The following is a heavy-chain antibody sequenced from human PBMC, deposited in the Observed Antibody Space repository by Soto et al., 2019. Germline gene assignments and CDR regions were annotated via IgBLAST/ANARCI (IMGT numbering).Heavy chain of an antibody. J-gene: IGHJ3*02. CDR3: AKATATGGGAFDI. D-gene: IGHD2-8*02. CDR2: ILVGGST. V-gene: IGHV3-23*01. CDR1: GFTCSSYY. Sequence: LRLSCAASGFTCSSYYMSWVRQAPGKGLEWVSTILVGGSTYYPDSVKGRFTISRDNSKNTVSLQMNSLTAGDTAVYYCAKATATGGGAFDICGQGTMVTVSS.